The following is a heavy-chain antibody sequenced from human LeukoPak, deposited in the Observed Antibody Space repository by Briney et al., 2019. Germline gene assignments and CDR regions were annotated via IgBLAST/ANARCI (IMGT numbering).Heavy chain of an antibody. D-gene: IGHD3-22*01. V-gene: IGHV3-23*01. CDR2: ISGSGGST. J-gene: IGHJ5*02. CDR1: GFTFDDYG. Sequence: GGSLRLSCAASGFTFDDYGMSWVRQAPGKGLEWVSAISGSGGSTYYADSVKGRFTISRDNSKNTLYLQMNSLRAEDTAVYYCAKVGHYYDSSGYFIKPNWFDPWGQGTLVTVSS. CDR3: AKVGHYYDSSGYFIKPNWFDP.